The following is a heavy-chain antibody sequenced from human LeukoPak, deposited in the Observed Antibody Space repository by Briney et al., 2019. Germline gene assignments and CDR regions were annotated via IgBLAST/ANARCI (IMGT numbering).Heavy chain of an antibody. Sequence: GASVKVSCKASGYTFTSYGISWVRQAPGQGLEWKGWISAYNGNTNYALKLQGRVTMTTDTSTSTAYMELRSLRYDDTAVYYCARDREGIQLFIFDYWGQGTLVTVSS. D-gene: IGHD5-18*01. V-gene: IGHV1-18*01. CDR1: GYTFTSYG. J-gene: IGHJ4*02. CDR2: ISAYNGNT. CDR3: ARDREGIQLFIFDY.